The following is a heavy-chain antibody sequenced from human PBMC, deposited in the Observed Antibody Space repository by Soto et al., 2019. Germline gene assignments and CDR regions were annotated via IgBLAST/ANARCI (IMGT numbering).Heavy chain of an antibody. CDR3: ARDRVAAAGTWTIYYYYGMDV. V-gene: IGHV1-2*04. D-gene: IGHD6-13*01. CDR1: GYTFTGYY. J-gene: IGHJ6*02. Sequence: ASVKVSCKASGYTFTGYYMHWVRQAPGQGLEWMGWINPNSGGTNYAQKFQGWVTMTRDTSISTAYMELSRLRSDDTAVYYCARDRVAAAGTWTIYYYYGMDVWGQGTTVTVS. CDR2: INPNSGGT.